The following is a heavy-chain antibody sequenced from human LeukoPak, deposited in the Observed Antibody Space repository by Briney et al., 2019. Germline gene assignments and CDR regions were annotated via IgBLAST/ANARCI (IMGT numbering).Heavy chain of an antibody. CDR3: ARVGVPPGAFDI. D-gene: IGHD3-16*01. CDR2: ISAYNGNT. Sequence: ASVKVSCRASGYTFTSYGISWVRPAPGQGLEWMGWISAYNGNTNYAQKLQGRVTMTTDTSTSTAYMELRSLRSDDTAVYYCARVGVPPGAFDIWGQGTMVTVSS. CDR1: GYTFTSYG. V-gene: IGHV1-18*01. J-gene: IGHJ3*02.